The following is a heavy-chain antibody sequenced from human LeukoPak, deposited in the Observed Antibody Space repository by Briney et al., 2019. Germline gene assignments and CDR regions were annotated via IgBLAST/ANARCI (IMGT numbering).Heavy chain of an antibody. CDR1: GFTFSSYD. CDR2: ISKGSSYI. CDR3: TKDWGTTGPYDY. J-gene: IGHJ4*02. Sequence: GGSLRLSCAASGFTFSSYDMNWVRQAPGKGLEWVSSISKGSSYIYYADSVKGRFTLSRDNAKNSLYLQMNSLRAEDTAIYYCTKDWGTTGPYDYWGQGTLVTVSS. V-gene: IGHV3-21*01. D-gene: IGHD2-2*01.